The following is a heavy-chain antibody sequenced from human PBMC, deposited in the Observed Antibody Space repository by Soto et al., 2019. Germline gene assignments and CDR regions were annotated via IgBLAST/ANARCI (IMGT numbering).Heavy chain of an antibody. J-gene: IGHJ6*02. Sequence: QVQLQESGPGLVKPSQTLSLTCTVSGGSISSGGYYWSWIRQHPGKGLEWIGYIYYSGSTYYNPSLKSRVTISVDTSKNQFSLNLSSVTAADTAVYYCARDRADFWSGYWYAYGMDVWGHGTTFTLSS. V-gene: IGHV4-31*03. CDR2: IYYSGST. D-gene: IGHD3-3*01. CDR1: GGSISSGGYY. CDR3: ARDRADFWSGYWYAYGMDV.